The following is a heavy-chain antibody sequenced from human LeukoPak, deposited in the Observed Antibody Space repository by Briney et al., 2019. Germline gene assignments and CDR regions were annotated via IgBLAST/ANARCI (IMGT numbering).Heavy chain of an antibody. Sequence: GGSLRLSCAASGFTFSSYSMNWVRQAPGKGLEVLSYINIGGNNTHYADSVKGRFTISRDNAKKSLYLEMNNLRAEDTAVYYCATDGAGFDAWGQGVLVTVSS. CDR1: GFTFSSYS. CDR2: INIGGNNT. CDR3: ATDGAGFDA. V-gene: IGHV3-48*04. J-gene: IGHJ5*02.